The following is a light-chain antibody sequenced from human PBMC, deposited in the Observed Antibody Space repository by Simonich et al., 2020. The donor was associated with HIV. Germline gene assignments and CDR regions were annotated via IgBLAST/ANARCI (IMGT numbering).Light chain of an antibody. CDR2: WAS. Sequence: DIVMTQSPDSLAVSLGERATINCKSSQSVLYRSNNKNNLAWYQQKPGQPPKLLIYWASTRESGVPDRFSASGSGTDFTLTISSLQAEDVAIYYCQQYYSTPPTFGQGTKVEIK. CDR1: QSVLYRSNNKNN. J-gene: IGKJ1*01. V-gene: IGKV4-1*01. CDR3: QQYYSTPPT.